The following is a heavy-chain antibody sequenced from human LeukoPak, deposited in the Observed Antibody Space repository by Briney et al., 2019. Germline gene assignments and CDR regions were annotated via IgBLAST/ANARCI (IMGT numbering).Heavy chain of an antibody. CDR2: IKQDGSEK. Sequence: GGSLRLSCAASGFTFSSYWMSWVRQAPGKGLEWVANIKQDGSEKYSVDSVKGRFTISRDNAKNSLYLQMNSLRAEDTAVYYCARDTWAANYYYGMDVWGQGTTVTVSS. D-gene: IGHD5-18*01. CDR1: GFTFSSYW. J-gene: IGHJ6*02. CDR3: ARDTWAANYYYGMDV. V-gene: IGHV3-7*01.